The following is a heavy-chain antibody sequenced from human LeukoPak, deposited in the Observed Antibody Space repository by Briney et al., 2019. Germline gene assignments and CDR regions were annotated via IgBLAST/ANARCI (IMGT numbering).Heavy chain of an antibody. CDR2: ISSSSSYI. J-gene: IGHJ5*02. CDR1: GFTFSGYS. V-gene: IGHV3-21*01. Sequence: GGSLRLSCAASGFTFSGYSMNWVRQAPGKGLEWVSSISSSSSYIYYADSVKGRFTISRDNAKNSLYLQMNSLRAEDTAVYYCARGTTMVRGVIRWFDPWGQGTLVTVSS. D-gene: IGHD3-10*01. CDR3: ARGTTMVRGVIRWFDP.